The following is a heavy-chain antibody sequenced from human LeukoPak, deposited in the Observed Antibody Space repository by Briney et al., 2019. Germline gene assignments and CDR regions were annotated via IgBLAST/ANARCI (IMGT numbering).Heavy chain of an antibody. CDR3: ATSQSSVAGIVGD. CDR2: ISGSGNNK. D-gene: IGHD6-19*01. Sequence: PGGSLRLSCAVSGFTFSDYFMTWISQAPGKGLEWVSYISGSGNNKYYADSVRGRFTISRDNTKNSLYLQMNSLRVEDTAVYYCATSQSSVAGIVGDWGQGTLVTVSS. CDR1: GFTFSDYF. V-gene: IGHV3-11*04. J-gene: IGHJ4*02.